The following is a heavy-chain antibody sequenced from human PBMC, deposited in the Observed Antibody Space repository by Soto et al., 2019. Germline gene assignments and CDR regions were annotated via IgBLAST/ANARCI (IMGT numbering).Heavy chain of an antibody. J-gene: IGHJ6*03. D-gene: IGHD1-20*01. CDR1: GGSISSSSYY. Sequence: SETLSLTCTVSGGSISSSSYYWVWVRQAPGKGLEWIGSIYYSGSTYYNPSLKSRVTISVDTSKNQFSLKLSSVTAADTAVYYCARHLRYNWNYYYYYMDVWGKGTTVTVSS. CDR3: ARHLRYNWNYYYYYMDV. CDR2: IYYSGST. V-gene: IGHV4-39*01.